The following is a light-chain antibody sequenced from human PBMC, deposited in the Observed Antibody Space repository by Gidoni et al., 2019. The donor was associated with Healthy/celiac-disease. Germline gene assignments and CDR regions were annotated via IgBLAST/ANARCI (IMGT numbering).Light chain of an antibody. V-gene: IGKV1-5*03. Sequence: DIQMTQSPSTLSASVGDRVTITCRASQSISSWLAWYRQKPGKAPKLLIYKASSLESGVPSRFSGSGSGTEFTLTISSLQPDDFATYYCQQYNSSFGQGTKVEIK. CDR1: QSISSW. CDR2: KAS. J-gene: IGKJ1*01. CDR3: QQYNSS.